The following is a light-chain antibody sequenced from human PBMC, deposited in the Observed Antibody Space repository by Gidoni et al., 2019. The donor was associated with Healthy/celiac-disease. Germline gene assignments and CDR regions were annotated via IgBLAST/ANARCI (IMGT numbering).Light chain of an antibody. V-gene: IGLV3-1*01. Sequence: YELTQPPSVSVSPGQTASITCSGDKLGDKYACWYQQKPGQSPVLVIYQDSKRPSGIPERFSGSNSGNTATLTISGTQAMDEADYYCQAWDSSNVVFGGGTKLTVL. CDR3: QAWDSSNVV. J-gene: IGLJ2*01. CDR1: KLGDKY. CDR2: QDS.